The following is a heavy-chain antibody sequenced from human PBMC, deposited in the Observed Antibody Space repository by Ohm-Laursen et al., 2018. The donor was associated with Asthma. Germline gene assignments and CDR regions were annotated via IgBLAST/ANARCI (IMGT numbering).Heavy chain of an antibody. CDR1: GFTFSSYA. J-gene: IGHJ6*02. D-gene: IGHD2-2*01. CDR2: ISYDGSNK. V-gene: IGHV3-30-3*01. Sequence: RSLRLSCAASGFTFSSYAMHWVRQAPGKGLEWVAVISYDGSNKYYADSVKGRFTISRDNSKNTLYLQMNSLRAEDTAVYYCARDWVVVPAATTGGMDVWGQGTTVTVSS. CDR3: ARDWVVVPAATTGGMDV.